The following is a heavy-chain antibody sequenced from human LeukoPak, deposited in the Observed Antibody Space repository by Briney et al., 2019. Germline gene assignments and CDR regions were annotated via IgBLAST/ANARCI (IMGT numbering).Heavy chain of an antibody. CDR1: GYSFTSYC. CDR2: IYPGDSGP. D-gene: IGHD1-26*01. Sequence: AESLKISCKVSGYSFTSYCIGWVRHMPGKGLEWTGTIYPGDSGPTYSPSFQGQVTISVDKSISTAYLQWSSLQASDTAMYYCGMSGDRVPLQDDVFDVWGQGTMVTVST. V-gene: IGHV5-51*01. CDR3: GMSGDRVPLQDDVFDV. J-gene: IGHJ3*01.